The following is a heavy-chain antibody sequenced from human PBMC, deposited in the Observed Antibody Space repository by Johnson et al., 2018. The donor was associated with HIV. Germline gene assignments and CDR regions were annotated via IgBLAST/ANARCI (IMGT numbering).Heavy chain of an antibody. CDR2: IYSGGST. CDR1: GFTVSSNY. CDR3: ARGGGYIGYEGVGHTKDAFDS. V-gene: IGHV3-53*01. Sequence: VQLVESGGGLIQPGGSLRLSCAASGFTVSSNYMSWVRQAPGKGLEWVSVIYSGGSTYYADSVKGRFTISRDNSKNTRYLQMNSLRAGDTAWYYWARGGGYIGYEGVGHTKDAFDSWCQGTMVTVSS. J-gene: IGHJ3*02. D-gene: IGHD5-12*01.